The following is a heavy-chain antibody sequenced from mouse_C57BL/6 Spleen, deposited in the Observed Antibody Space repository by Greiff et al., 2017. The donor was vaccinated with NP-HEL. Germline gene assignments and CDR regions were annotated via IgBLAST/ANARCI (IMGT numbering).Heavy chain of an antibody. D-gene: IGHD4-1*01. Sequence: VQLVESGAELVRPGTSVKVSCKASGYAFTNYLIEWVKQRPGQGLEWIGVINPGSGGTNYNEKFKGKATLTADKSSSTAYMQLSSLTSEDSAVYFCATGRYAMDYWGQGTSVTVSS. CDR2: INPGSGGT. J-gene: IGHJ4*01. CDR3: ATGRYAMDY. V-gene: IGHV1-54*01. CDR1: GYAFTNYL.